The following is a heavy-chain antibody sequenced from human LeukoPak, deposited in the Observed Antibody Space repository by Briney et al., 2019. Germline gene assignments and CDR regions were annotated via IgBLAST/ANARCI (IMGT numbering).Heavy chain of an antibody. J-gene: IGHJ4*02. CDR3: ARDPDGD. D-gene: IGHD3-16*01. Sequence: HPGRSLRLSCAASGFTFSSYAMHWVRQAPGKGLEWVAVISYDGSNKYYADSVKGRFTISRDNAKNSLYLQMNSLRAEDTAVYYCARDPDGDWGQGTLVTVSS. CDR2: ISYDGSNK. CDR1: GFTFSSYA. V-gene: IGHV3-30*04.